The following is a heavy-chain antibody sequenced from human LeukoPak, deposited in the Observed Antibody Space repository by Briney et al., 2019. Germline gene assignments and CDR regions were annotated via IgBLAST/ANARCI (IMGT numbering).Heavy chain of an antibody. CDR3: ARDYGFLDV. V-gene: IGHV4-61*02. D-gene: IGHD3/OR15-3a*01. CDR2: IYTSGST. Sequence: SETLSLTCTVSGGSISSGSYYWSWIRQPAGKGLEWIGRIYTSGSTNYNPSLKSRVTISVDTSKNQFSLKLSSVTAADTAVYYCARDYGFLDVWGKGTTVTVSS. CDR1: GGSISSGSYY. J-gene: IGHJ6*04.